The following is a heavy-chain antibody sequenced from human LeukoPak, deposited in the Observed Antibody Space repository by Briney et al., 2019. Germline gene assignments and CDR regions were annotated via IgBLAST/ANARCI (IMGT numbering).Heavy chain of an antibody. CDR3: AREAGGQQLVYAFDI. D-gene: IGHD6-13*01. CDR1: GGSISSDY. CDR2: IYGSGST. V-gene: IGHV4-4*07. Sequence: SETLSLTCTVSGGSISSDYWSWIRQPAGKGLEWIGRIYGSGSTIYNASLKSRVTISVDTSKNQFSLKLSSVTAADTAVYYCAREAGGQQLVYAFDIWGQGTMVTVSS. J-gene: IGHJ3*02.